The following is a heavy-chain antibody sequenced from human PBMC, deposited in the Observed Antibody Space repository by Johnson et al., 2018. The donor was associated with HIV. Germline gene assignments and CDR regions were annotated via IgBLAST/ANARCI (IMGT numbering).Heavy chain of an antibody. CDR2: ISGSGGST. J-gene: IGHJ3*02. CDR3: TRARYSSSWYNGDAFDI. V-gene: IGHV3-11*05. D-gene: IGHD6-13*01. Sequence: QVQLVESGGGWVKPGGSLSLSCAASGFTFSDSYMNWIRQAPGKGLEWVSTISGSGGSTSYADSVRGRFTISRDNAKNSLYLQMNSLRAEDTALYYCTRARYSSSWYNGDAFDIWGQGTMVTVSS. CDR1: GFTFSDSY.